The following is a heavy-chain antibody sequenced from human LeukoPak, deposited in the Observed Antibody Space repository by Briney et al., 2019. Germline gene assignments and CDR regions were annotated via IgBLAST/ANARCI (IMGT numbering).Heavy chain of an antibody. CDR3: AREMESSGWYGSRFDY. J-gene: IGHJ4*02. CDR2: ISYDGSNK. V-gene: IGHV3-30-3*01. CDR1: GFTFSSYA. Sequence: PGRSLTLSCAASGFTFSSYAMHWVRQAPGKGLEWVAVISYDGSNKYYADSVKGRFTISRDNSKNTLYLQMNSLRAEDTAVYYCAREMESSGWYGSRFDYWGQGTLVTVSS. D-gene: IGHD6-19*01.